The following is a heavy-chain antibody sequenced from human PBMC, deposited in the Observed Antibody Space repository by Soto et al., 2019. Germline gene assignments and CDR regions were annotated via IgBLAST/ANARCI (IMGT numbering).Heavy chain of an antibody. CDR1: GFTFSSYG. D-gene: IGHD3-10*01. V-gene: IGHV3-33*01. CDR3: VRDYSYGSGSPIY. J-gene: IGHJ4*02. CDR2: IWYDGSNK. Sequence: GGSLRLSCAASGFTFSSYGMHWVRQAPGKGLEWVAVIWYDGSNKYYADSVKGRFTISRDNSKNTLYLQMNSLRAEDTAVYYCVRDYSYGSGSPIYWGQGTLFTLSS.